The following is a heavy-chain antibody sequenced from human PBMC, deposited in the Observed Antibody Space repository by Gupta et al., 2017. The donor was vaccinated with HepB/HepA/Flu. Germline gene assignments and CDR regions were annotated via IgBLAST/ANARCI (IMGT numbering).Heavy chain of an antibody. J-gene: IGHJ6*04. CDR2: IWFDGSQK. CDR1: GFTLSSFG. V-gene: IGHV3-33*01. D-gene: IGHD1-26*01. CDR3: ARAAYAATETRSYQDV. Sequence: QVQLVESGGGVVQPGGSLRLSCAASGFTLSSFGTHWVRQAPGRGPEWVEFIWFDGSQKYYADSAKGRFTISRDNSKNRVYLQMNSLRVDDTAVYFCARAAYAATETRSYQDVWGNGTTVVVSS.